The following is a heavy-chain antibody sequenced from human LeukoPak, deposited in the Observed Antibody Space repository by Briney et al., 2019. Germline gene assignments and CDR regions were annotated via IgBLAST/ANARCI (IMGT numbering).Heavy chain of an antibody. CDR1: GGSISSGSYY. J-gene: IGHJ2*01. Sequence: SQTLSLTCTVSGGSISSGSYYWSWIRQPPGKGLEWIGYIYYSGSTNYNPSLKSRVTISVDTSKNQFSLKLSSVTAADTAVYYCARGPNIVVVTASYWYFDLWGRGTLVTVSS. CDR3: ARGPNIVVVTASYWYFDL. CDR2: IYYSGST. V-gene: IGHV4-61*01. D-gene: IGHD2-21*02.